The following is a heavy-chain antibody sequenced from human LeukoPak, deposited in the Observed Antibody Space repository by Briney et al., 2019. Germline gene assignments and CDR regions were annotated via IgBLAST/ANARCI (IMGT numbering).Heavy chain of an antibody. J-gene: IGHJ4*02. CDR1: GGFISSSSYY. Sequence: SETLSLTCIVSGGFISSSSYYWGWIRQPPGKGLEYIGSIYYSGSTYYDPSLKSRLTISVDTSKNQFSLKLSSVTAADTAVYYCARQGENYSSFDYWGQGTLVTVSS. CDR2: IYYSGST. CDR3: ARQGENYSSFDY. V-gene: IGHV4-39*01. D-gene: IGHD1-7*01.